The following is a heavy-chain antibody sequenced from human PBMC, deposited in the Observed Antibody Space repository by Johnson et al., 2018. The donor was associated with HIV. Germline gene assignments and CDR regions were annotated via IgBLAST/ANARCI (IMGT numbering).Heavy chain of an antibody. V-gene: IGHV3-30*18. D-gene: IGHD3-16*01. Sequence: QVYLVESGGGVVQPGRSLRLSCAASGFIFSTYAMHWVRQVPGKGLEWVSSISYDGSKKHYVDSVKGRFTISRDNSKNTLYLQMSSLTVEDTAVYYCVKDRGRPGTPAAFDIWGQGTMLTVSS. CDR1: GFIFSTYA. J-gene: IGHJ3*02. CDR3: VKDRGRPGTPAAFDI. CDR2: ISYDGSKK.